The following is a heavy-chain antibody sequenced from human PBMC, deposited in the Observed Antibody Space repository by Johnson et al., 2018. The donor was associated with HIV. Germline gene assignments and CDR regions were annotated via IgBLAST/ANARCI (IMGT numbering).Heavy chain of an antibody. J-gene: IGHJ3*02. CDR2: IRYDGSNK. Sequence: QVQLVESGGGVVQPGGSLRLSCAASGFTFSSYGMHWVRQAPGKGLEWVAFIRYDGSNKYYADSVKGRFTISRDNSKNTLYLQMNSLRAEDTAVYYCAKAFESSRSSMAFDIWGQGTMVTVSS. CDR1: GFTFSSYG. CDR3: AKAFESSRSSMAFDI. V-gene: IGHV3-30*02. D-gene: IGHD6-6*01.